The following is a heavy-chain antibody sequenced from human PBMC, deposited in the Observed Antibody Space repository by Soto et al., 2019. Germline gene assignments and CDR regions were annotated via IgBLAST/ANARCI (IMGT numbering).Heavy chain of an antibody. CDR3: ARVLCSTSCYNFDY. V-gene: IGHV6-1*01. D-gene: IGHD2-2*01. Sequence: QVQLQQSGPGLVKPSQTLSLTCAISGDSVSSNSAAWNWIRQSPSRGLEWLGRTYYRSKWYNDYAVSVKSRITIIPYTSKNQFSLQLNSVTPEDTSVYSCARVLCSTSCYNFDYWGQGTLVTVSS. CDR1: GDSVSSNSAA. CDR2: TYYRSKWYN. J-gene: IGHJ4*02.